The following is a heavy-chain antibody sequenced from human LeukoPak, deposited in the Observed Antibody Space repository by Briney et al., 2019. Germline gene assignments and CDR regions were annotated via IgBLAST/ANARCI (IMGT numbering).Heavy chain of an antibody. Sequence: PSETLSLTCTVSGGSISSNYWSWIRQPPGKGLEWIGYIHYSGSTNYNPSLKSRVTISVDTSKNQFSLRLTSVTAADTAVYYCARQTGSGLFILPGGQGTLVTVSS. J-gene: IGHJ4*02. CDR3: ARQTGSGLFILP. CDR1: GGSISSNY. V-gene: IGHV4-59*08. D-gene: IGHD3/OR15-3a*01. CDR2: IHYSGST.